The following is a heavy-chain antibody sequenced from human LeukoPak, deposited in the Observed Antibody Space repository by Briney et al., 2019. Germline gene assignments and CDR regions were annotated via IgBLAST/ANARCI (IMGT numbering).Heavy chain of an antibody. V-gene: IGHV1-18*01. CDR1: GYTFTSYG. CDR3: ARGLYYYGSGSYPRLHYGMDV. CDR2: ISAYNGNT. Sequence: ASVKVSCKASGYTFTSYGISWVRQAPGQGLEWMGWISAYNGNTNYAQKLQGRVTMTTDTSTSTAYMELRSLRSDDTAVYYCARGLYYYGSGSYPRLHYGMDVWGQGTTVTVSS. J-gene: IGHJ6*02. D-gene: IGHD3-10*01.